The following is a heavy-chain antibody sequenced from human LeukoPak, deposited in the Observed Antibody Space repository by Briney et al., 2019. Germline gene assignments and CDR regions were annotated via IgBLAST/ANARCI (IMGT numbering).Heavy chain of an antibody. V-gene: IGHV3-7*01. CDR2: IKKDGCQK. Sequence: GGSLRLSCAASVFSFIRFWMSWVRQAPGKGGQGVANIKKDGCQKYYVDSVEGRFTISRDKDTNSLNLQLDSLRVDDTAVYYCTRLFGAYDVSHYWGQGTLLPVSS. D-gene: IGHD3-3*01. J-gene: IGHJ4*02. CDR3: TRLFGAYDVSHY. CDR1: VFSFIRFW.